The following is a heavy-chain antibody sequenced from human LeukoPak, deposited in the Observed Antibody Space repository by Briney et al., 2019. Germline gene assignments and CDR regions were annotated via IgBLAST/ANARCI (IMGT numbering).Heavy chain of an antibody. J-gene: IGHJ4*02. Sequence: PGGSLRLSCAASGFTFSNAWMSWVRQAPGKGLEWVSAIRGSGSSTYYADSVKGRFTISRDNSKNTLYLQMNSLRAEDTAVYYCAPGGPGYYFDYWGQGTLVTVSS. CDR1: GFTFSNAW. CDR3: APGGPGYYFDY. V-gene: IGHV3-23*01. CDR2: IRGSGSST.